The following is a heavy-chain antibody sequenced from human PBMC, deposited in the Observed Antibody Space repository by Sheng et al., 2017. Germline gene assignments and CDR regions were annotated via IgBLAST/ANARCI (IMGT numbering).Heavy chain of an antibody. CDR1: GGTFSTSS. D-gene: IGHD6-13*01. Sequence: QVQLVQSGTEVKKPGSSVKVSCKASGGTFSTSSISWVRQAPGQGLEWMGVINLILASTNYAQKFQDRVTITADEPTTTAYMELTNLRSDDTAVYYCARGYFVPSDGHAFDSW. V-gene: IGHV1-69*13. CDR2: INLILAST. J-gene: IGHJ5*01. CDR3: ARGYFVPSDGHAFDS.